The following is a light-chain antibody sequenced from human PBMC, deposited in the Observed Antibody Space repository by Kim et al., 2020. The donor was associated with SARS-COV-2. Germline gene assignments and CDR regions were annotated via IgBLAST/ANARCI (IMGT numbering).Light chain of an antibody. Sequence: DIQLTQSPSSLSASVGDRVTITCRASQTVTYDLSWFQQKPEKAPQLLIFAASSLQSGVPSRFSGSGSGTEFTLTISSLQPEDFATYYCQQGSSIQITFGPGTKVDIK. CDR1: QTVTYD. V-gene: IGKV1-39*01. J-gene: IGKJ3*01. CDR2: AAS. CDR3: QQGSSIQIT.